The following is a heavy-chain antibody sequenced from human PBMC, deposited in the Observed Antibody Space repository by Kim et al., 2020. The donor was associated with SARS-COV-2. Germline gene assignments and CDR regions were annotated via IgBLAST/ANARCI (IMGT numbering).Heavy chain of an antibody. D-gene: IGHD6-13*01. V-gene: IGHV4-31*03. CDR2: IYYSGST. Sequence: SETLSLTCTVSGGSISSGGYYWSWIRQHPGKGLEWIGYIYYSGSTYYNPSLKSRVTISVDTSKNQFSLKLSSVTAADTAVYYCAREIAAAGAFDYWGQGTLVTVSS. J-gene: IGHJ4*02. CDR1: GGSISSGGYY. CDR3: AREIAAAGAFDY.